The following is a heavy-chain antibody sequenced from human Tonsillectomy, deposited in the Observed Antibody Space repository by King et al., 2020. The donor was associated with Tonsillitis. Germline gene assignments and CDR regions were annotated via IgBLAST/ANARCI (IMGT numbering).Heavy chain of an antibody. CDR3: AKIQGLWFGGSREAFDI. CDR1: GFTFSSYG. D-gene: IGHD3-10*01. J-gene: IGHJ3*02. V-gene: IGHV3-30*02. CDR2: IRYDGSNK. Sequence: QLVQSGGGVVQPGGSLRLSCAASGFTFSSYGMHWVRQAPGKGLEWVAFIRYDGSNKYYADSVKGRFTISRDNSKNTLYVQMNSLRAEDTAVYYCAKIQGLWFGGSREAFDIWGQGTMVTVSS.